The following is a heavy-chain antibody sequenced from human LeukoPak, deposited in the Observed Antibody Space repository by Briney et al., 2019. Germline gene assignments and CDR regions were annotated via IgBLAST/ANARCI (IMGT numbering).Heavy chain of an antibody. CDR3: ARAGYYDSTENPDDY. D-gene: IGHD3-22*01. V-gene: IGHV3-33*01. CDR2: IWYDGSNK. J-gene: IGHJ4*02. Sequence: GGSLRLSCAASGFTFSSYGMHWVRQAPGKGLEWVAVIWYDGSNKYYADSVKGRFTISRDNSKNTLYLQMNSLRAEDTAVYYCARAGYYDSTENPDDYWGQGTLVTVSS. CDR1: GFTFSSYG.